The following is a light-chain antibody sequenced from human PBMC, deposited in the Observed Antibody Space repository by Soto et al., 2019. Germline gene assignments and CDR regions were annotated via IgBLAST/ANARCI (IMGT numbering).Light chain of an antibody. CDR3: QTWDTGLNVGL. CDR2: DTY. Sequence: QSLLTQPPSVSAAPGQKVTISCSGARSNIGNNYVSWYQQFPGTAPKLLIYDTYKRSSGIPDRFSGSKSGTSATLDITGLQTGDEADYYCQTWDTGLNVGLFGGGTKVTVL. J-gene: IGLJ2*01. CDR1: RSNIGNNY. V-gene: IGLV1-51*01.